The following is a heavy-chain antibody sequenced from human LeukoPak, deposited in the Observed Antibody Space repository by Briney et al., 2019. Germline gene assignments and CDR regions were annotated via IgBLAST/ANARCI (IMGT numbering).Heavy chain of an antibody. J-gene: IGHJ4*02. V-gene: IGHV5-51*01. CDR1: GYTFTSYW. Sequence: ASVKVSCKASGYTFTSYWIGWVRQMPGKGLEWMGIIYPGDSDTRYSPSFQGQVTISADKSISTAYLQWSSLKASDTAMYYCARASSGSFDYWGQGTLVTVSS. D-gene: IGHD2-15*01. CDR3: ARASSGSFDY. CDR2: IYPGDSDT.